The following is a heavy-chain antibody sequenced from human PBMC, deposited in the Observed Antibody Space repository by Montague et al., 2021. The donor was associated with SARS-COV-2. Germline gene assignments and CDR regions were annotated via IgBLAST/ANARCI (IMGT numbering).Heavy chain of an antibody. D-gene: IGHD1-1*01. CDR2: INYGGSP. V-gene: IGHV4-34*01. Sequence: SETLSLTCAVYGGSFSDYHWTWIRQSPGGGLEWIGQINYGGSPKYNPSLRSRVTISIDTSKNQFSLKLTSVTAADTAVYYCARGAPGYWGQGTLVTVSS. CDR1: GGSFSDYH. J-gene: IGHJ4*02. CDR3: ARGAPGY.